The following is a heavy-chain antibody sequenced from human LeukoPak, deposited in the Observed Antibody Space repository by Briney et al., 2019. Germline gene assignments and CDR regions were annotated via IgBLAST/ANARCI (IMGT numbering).Heavy chain of an antibody. V-gene: IGHV3-66*01. J-gene: IGHJ3*02. Sequence: SGGSLRLSCAASGSPVSSHYMSWVRQAPGWGLESDTINRSGRTTYSADSVKRRVNISRDNSKSALYLQMNSLRAEDTAVYYCAREAGGMYAFDIWGQGTMVTVSS. D-gene: IGHD3-16*01. CDR2: NRSGRTT. CDR1: GSPVSSHY. CDR3: AREAGGMYAFDI.